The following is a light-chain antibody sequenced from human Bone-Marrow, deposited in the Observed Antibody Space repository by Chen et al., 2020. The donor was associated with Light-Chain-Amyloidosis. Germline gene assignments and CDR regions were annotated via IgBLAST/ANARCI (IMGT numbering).Light chain of an antibody. Sequence: QSALTQPASVSGSPGQSITISCTGTSSDVGGDNHVSWYQQHPDKAPKLMIYEVTNRPSLVPYRFSGSKSDDTASLNIAGLQTEDEADYFCSSYTSTNTLVFGSGTRVTVL. V-gene: IGLV2-14*01. CDR3: SSYTSTNTLV. J-gene: IGLJ1*01. CDR1: SSDVGGDNH. CDR2: EVT.